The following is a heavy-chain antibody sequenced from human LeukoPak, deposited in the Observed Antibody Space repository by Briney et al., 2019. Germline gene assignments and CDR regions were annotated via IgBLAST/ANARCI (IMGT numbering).Heavy chain of an antibody. CDR1: GFTFSDYY. CDR2: TTSTSYT. Sequence: GGSLRLSCAASGFTFSDYYMSWIRQAPGKGLEWVSDTTSTSYTYYADSVKGRFTISRDNAKNSLYLQMNSLRAEDTAVYYCATVYGYYGTGNYYLDYWGQGTLVTVSS. V-gene: IGHV3-11*05. D-gene: IGHD3-10*01. J-gene: IGHJ4*02. CDR3: ATVYGYYGTGNYYLDY.